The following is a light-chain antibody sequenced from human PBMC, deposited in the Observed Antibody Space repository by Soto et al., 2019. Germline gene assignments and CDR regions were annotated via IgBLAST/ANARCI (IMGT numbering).Light chain of an antibody. Sequence: QSALTQPASVSGSPGQSITISRTGTSSDVGDRNYVSWYQQHPGKAPKLMIYEVNNRPSGVSNRFSGSKSGNTASLTISGLQAEDEADYYCSSYTNIGTWVFGGGTKLTVL. CDR2: EVN. V-gene: IGLV2-14*01. CDR3: SSYTNIGTWV. J-gene: IGLJ3*02. CDR1: SSDVGDRNY.